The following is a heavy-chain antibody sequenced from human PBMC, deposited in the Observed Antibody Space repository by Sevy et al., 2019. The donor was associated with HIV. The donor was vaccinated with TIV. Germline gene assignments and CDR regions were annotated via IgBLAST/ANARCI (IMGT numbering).Heavy chain of an antibody. CDR3: AKAISGEAEGSYSFDY. J-gene: IGHJ4*02. CDR1: GFTFDGYT. CDR2: ISWNSGSI. V-gene: IGHV3-9*01. Sequence: GGSLRLSCATSGFTFDGYTMHWVRQAPGKGLEWVSGISWNSGSIGYEDSVKGRFPISRDNAKNSLYLQMNSLRADDTASYYYAKAISGEAEGSYSFDYWGQGTQVTVSS. D-gene: IGHD1-26*01.